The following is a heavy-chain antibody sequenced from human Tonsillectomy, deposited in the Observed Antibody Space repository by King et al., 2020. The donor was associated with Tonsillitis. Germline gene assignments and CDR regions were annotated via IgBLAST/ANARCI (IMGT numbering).Heavy chain of an antibody. J-gene: IGHJ5*02. CDR2: INPNSGGT. CDR1: GYTFTGFY. D-gene: IGHD6-19*01. V-gene: IGHV1-2*02. CDR3: ASVWGGAVAGIGYNWFDP. Sequence: HVQLVESGAEVMKPGASVKVSCKASGYTFTGFYMHWVRQAPGQGLEWMGWINPNSGGTNYAQKFQGRVTMTSDTSISTAYMELSSLRSDDTAVYYCASVWGGAVAGIGYNWFDPWGQGTLVTVSS.